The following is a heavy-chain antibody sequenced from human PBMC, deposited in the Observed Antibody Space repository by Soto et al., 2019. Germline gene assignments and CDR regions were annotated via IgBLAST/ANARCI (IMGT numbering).Heavy chain of an antibody. CDR2: INPNSGGT. CDR3: ARGTAEKLSWDYYGMDV. Sequence: ASVKVSCKASGYTFTGYYMHWVRQAPGQGLEWIGWINPNSGGTNYAQKFQGRVTMTRDTSISTAYMELSRLRSDDTAVYYCARGTAEKLSWDYYGMDVWGQGTRVTVSS. J-gene: IGHJ6*02. CDR1: GYTFTGYY. D-gene: IGHD3-16*01. V-gene: IGHV1-2*02.